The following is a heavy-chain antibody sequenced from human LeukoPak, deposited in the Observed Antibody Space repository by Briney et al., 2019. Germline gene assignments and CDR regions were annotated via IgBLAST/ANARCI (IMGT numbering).Heavy chain of an antibody. CDR3: ARAYYYESKGYYYYMDV. V-gene: IGHV1-2*06. D-gene: IGHD3-22*01. CDR2: NNPNSGGT. CDR1: GYTFTGYY. J-gene: IGHJ6*03. Sequence: ASVKVSCKASGYTFTGYYMHWVRQAPGQGLEWMGRNNPNSGGTNYAQKFQGRVNMTRDTSISTAYMELSRLRSDDTAVYYCARAYYYESKGYYYYMDVWGKGTTVTVSS.